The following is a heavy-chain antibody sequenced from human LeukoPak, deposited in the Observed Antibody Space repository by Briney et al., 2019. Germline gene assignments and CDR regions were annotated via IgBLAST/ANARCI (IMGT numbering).Heavy chain of an antibody. V-gene: IGHV3-74*01. D-gene: IGHD1-14*01. CDR3: ARSNQADDY. J-gene: IGHJ4*02. CDR1: GFTFSSYW. CDR2: INPGGSSI. Sequence: GGSLRLSCAASGFTFSSYWTHWVRQVPGKGLVWVARINPGGSSITYADSVKGRFTISRDNAKNTLYLQTDSLRAEDTGVYYCARSNQADDYWGQGTLVTVSS.